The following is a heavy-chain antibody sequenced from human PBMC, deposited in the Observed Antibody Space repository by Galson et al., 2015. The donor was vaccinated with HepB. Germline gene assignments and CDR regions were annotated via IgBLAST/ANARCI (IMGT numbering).Heavy chain of an antibody. Sequence: SLRLSCAASGFTFSSYGMHWVRQAPGKGLEWVAVISYDGSNKYYADSVKGRFTISRDNSKNTLYLQMNSLRAEDTAVYYCAKDTGDGCSSTSCWGGGVGFDYWGQGTLVTVSS. CDR2: ISYDGSNK. V-gene: IGHV3-30*18. D-gene: IGHD2-2*01. J-gene: IGHJ4*02. CDR1: GFTFSSYG. CDR3: AKDTGDGCSSTSCWGGGVGFDY.